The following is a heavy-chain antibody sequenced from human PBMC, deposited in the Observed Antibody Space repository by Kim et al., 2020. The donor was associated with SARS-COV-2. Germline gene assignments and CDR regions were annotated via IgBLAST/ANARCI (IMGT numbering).Heavy chain of an antibody. Sequence: LKSRVTISVDTSKNQFSLKLSSVTAADTAVYYCARTVRGSGYYYYYGMDVWGQGTTVTVSS. D-gene: IGHD3-10*01. CDR3: ARTVRGSGYYYYYGMDV. V-gene: IGHV4-34*01. J-gene: IGHJ6*02.